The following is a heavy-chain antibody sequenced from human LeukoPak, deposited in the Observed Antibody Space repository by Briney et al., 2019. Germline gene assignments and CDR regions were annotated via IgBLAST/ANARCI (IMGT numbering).Heavy chain of an antibody. CDR2: IYYSGST. Sequence: PSETLSLTCTVSGGSISSYYWSWIRQPPGKGLEWIGYIYYSGSTNYNPSLKSRVTMSVDTSKNQFSLKLSSVTAADTAVYYCASTSDEGLDGYVDYWGQGTLVTVSS. D-gene: IGHD5-24*01. J-gene: IGHJ4*02. CDR3: ASTSDEGLDGYVDY. V-gene: IGHV4-59*12. CDR1: GGSISSYY.